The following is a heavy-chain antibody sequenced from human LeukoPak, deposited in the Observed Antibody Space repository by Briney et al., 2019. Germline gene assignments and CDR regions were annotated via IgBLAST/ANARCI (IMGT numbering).Heavy chain of an antibody. J-gene: IGHJ3*02. Sequence: SETLSFTSAVYGGSFCDFYWSWNPQPPGKGLEWIGEINHSGSTNDNTSLNSRVTISVETSKNQFSLKLSSVTAADTAVYYCAREWSYGSGRRMWGPHDAFDIWGQGTMVTVSS. CDR3: AREWSYGSGRRMWGPHDAFDI. CDR2: INHSGST. CDR1: GGSFCDFY. D-gene: IGHD3-10*01. V-gene: IGHV4-34*01.